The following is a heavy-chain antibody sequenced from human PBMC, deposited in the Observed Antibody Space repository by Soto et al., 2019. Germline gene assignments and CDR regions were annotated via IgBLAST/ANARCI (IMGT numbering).Heavy chain of an antibody. CDR1: GGTFSSYA. CDR2: IIPIFGTA. D-gene: IGHD1-26*01. V-gene: IGHV1-69*01. CDR3: ARSVGATTGAYYYYYYGMDV. J-gene: IGHJ6*02. Sequence: QVQLVQSGAEVKKPGSSVKVSCKASGGTFSSYAISWVRQAPGQGLEWMGGIIPIFGTANYAQKFKGRVTITADESTSTAYMELSSLRSEDTAVYYCARSVGATTGAYYYYYYGMDVWGQGTTVTVSS.